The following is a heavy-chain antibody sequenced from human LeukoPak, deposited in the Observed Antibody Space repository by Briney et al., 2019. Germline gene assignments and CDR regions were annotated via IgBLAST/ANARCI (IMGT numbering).Heavy chain of an antibody. CDR1: GGSISSSSYY. J-gene: IGHJ3*02. Sequence: SETLSLTCTVSGGSISSSSYYWGWIRQPPGKGLEWIGSIYYSGSTYYNPSLKSRVTISVDTSKNQFSLKLSSVTAADTAVYYCARHLPPPAPEITMIVVEAFDIWGQGTMVTVSS. CDR2: IYYSGST. D-gene: IGHD3-22*01. V-gene: IGHV4-39*01. CDR3: ARHLPPPAPEITMIVVEAFDI.